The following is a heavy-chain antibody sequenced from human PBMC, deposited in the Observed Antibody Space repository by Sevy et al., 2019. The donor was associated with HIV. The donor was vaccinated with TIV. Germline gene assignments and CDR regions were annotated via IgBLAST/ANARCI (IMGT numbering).Heavy chain of an antibody. CDR2: IYTSGST. V-gene: IGHV4-61*02. Sequence: SETLSLTCTVSGGSISSGSYYWSWIRQPAGKGLEWIGRIYTSGSTNYNPSHKSRVTMSVDTSKNQFSLKLSSVTAADTAVYYCARGIAGLRFLVDAFDIWGQGTMVTVSS. CDR1: GGSISSGSYY. CDR3: ARGIAGLRFLVDAFDI. J-gene: IGHJ3*02. D-gene: IGHD3-3*01.